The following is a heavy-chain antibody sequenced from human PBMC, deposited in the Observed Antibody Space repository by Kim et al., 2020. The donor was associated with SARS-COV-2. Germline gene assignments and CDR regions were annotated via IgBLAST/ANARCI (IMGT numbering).Heavy chain of an antibody. D-gene: IGHD3-3*01. CDR3: ARDYFLTYQRRLDYGMDV. CDR2: IYYSGST. CDR1: GGSISSGGYY. V-gene: IGHV4-31*03. J-gene: IGHJ6*02. Sequence: SETLSLTCTVSGGSISSGGYYWSWIRQHPGKGLEWIGYIYYSGSTYYNPSLKSRVTISVDTSKNQFSLKLSSVTAADTAVYYCARDYFLTYQRRLDYGMDVWGQGTTVTVSS.